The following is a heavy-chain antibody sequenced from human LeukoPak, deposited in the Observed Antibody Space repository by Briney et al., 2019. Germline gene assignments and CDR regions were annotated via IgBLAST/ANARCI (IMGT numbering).Heavy chain of an antibody. CDR2: MSYDGSEI. V-gene: IGHV3-30*04. CDR3: AKELSAGTGGGWEDYFDY. J-gene: IGHJ4*02. Sequence: PGGSLRLSCVVSGFTFSSYAMHWVRQAPGKGLEWVALMSYDGSEIYYADSVKGRFTISRDNSKSTPYLQMNSLRAEDTAVYYCAKELSAGTGGGWEDYFDYWGQGTLVTVSA. D-gene: IGHD6-13*01. CDR1: GFTFSSYA.